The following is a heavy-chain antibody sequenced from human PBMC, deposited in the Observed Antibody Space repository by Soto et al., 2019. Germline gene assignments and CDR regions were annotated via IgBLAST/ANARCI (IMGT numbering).Heavy chain of an antibody. CDR1: GFTFTSYS. Sequence: EVQLVESGGGLVKPGGSLRLSCAASGFTFTSYSMNWVRQAPGKGLEWVSFISTSSTYIYYADSVKGRFTISRDNAENSLYLQMNSLRAADTAVYYCARLSDGMDVWGPGTTVTVSS. CDR3: ARLSDGMDV. CDR2: ISTSSTYI. J-gene: IGHJ6*02. V-gene: IGHV3-21*01.